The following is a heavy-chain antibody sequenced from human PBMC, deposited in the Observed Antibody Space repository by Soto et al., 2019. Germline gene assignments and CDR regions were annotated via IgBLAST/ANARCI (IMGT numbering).Heavy chain of an antibody. CDR2: IIPIFGTA. Sequence: RASVKVSCKASGGTFSSYAISWVRQAPGQGLEWMGGIIPIFGTANYAQKFQGRVTITADESTSTAYMELSSLRSEDTAVYYCARPTALEGIAARRGYYYYGMDVWGQGTTVTVSS. CDR3: ARPTALEGIAARRGYYYYGMDV. J-gene: IGHJ6*02. V-gene: IGHV1-69*13. CDR1: GGTFSSYA. D-gene: IGHD6-6*01.